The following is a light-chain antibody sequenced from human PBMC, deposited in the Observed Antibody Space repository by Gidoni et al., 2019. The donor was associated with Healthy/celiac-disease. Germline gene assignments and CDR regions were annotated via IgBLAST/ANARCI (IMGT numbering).Light chain of an antibody. CDR2: EVS. Sequence: QSALTQPASVSGSPGQSITISCTGTSSDVGGYNYVSWYQQQPGKAPKLIIYEVSNRPSGVSSRFSGSKAGNTASLTISGLQAEDEADYYCSSYTSSSPRVFGTGTKVTVL. CDR1: SSDVGGYNY. J-gene: IGLJ1*01. CDR3: SSYTSSSPRV. V-gene: IGLV2-14*01.